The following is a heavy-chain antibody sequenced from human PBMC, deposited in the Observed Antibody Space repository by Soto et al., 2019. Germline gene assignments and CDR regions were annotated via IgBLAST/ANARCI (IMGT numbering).Heavy chain of an antibody. V-gene: IGHV4-4*07. CDR2: IYATGTT. J-gene: IGHJ4*02. D-gene: IGHD6-19*01. Sequence: SETLSLTCTVSGASISGSYWSWIRKSAGKGLEWIGRIYATGTTDYNPSLKSRVSISVDTSKNEFSLRLSSVTAADTAVYFCARSVAVPGALIDYWGQGTQVTVSS. CDR3: ARSVAVPGALIDY. CDR1: GASISGSY.